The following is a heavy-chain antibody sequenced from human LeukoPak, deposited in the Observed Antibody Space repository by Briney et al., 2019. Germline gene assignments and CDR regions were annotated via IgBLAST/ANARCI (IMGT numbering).Heavy chain of an antibody. CDR1: GFTFSSYW. D-gene: IGHD2-21*02. V-gene: IGHV3-7*01. CDR3: ASHPRLKSYYYYYMDV. Sequence: GGSLRLSCAASGFTFSSYWMSWVRQAPGKGLEWVANIKQDGSEKYYVDSVKGRFTISRDNAKNSLYLQMNSLRAEDTAVYYCASHPRLKSYYYYYMDVWGKGTTVTVSS. CDR2: IKQDGSEK. J-gene: IGHJ6*03.